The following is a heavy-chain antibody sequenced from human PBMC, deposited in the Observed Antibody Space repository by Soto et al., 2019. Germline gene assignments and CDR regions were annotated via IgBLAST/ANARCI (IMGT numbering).Heavy chain of an antibody. D-gene: IGHD2-15*01. CDR2: IKKDGSVT. V-gene: IGHV3-74*01. CDR3: ARGCGGRCQWDYYMDV. CDR1: GFTFSDYW. Sequence: EVQLVESGGGLVQPGGSLRLSCAASGFTFSDYWMHWVRQVPGKGLVWVSRIKKDGSVTDYADSVKGRFSISRDNAANTLYLQLGSLRAEDTAVYYCARGCGGRCQWDYYMDVWGKGTTVTVSS. J-gene: IGHJ6*03.